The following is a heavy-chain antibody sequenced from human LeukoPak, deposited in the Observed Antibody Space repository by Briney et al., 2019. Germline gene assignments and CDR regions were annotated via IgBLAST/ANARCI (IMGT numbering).Heavy chain of an antibody. Sequence: GGSLRLSCAASGFTFNNYAMSWVRHTPGEGLEWVAAISDSGGTIYYADSVKGRFTISRDNSKNTLYLQITRLRGEDTTLYYCAKLTRGYCDGAACPNWFEPSGRGDLVTVSS. CDR1: GFTFNNYA. CDR2: ISDSGGTI. D-gene: IGHD2-15*01. J-gene: IGHJ5*02. V-gene: IGHV3-23*01. CDR3: AKLTRGYCDGAACPNWFEP.